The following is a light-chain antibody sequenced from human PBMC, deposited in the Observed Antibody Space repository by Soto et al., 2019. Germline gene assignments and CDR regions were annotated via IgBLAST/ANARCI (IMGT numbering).Light chain of an antibody. CDR1: QSVGGSS. CDR3: QQYGSSQYT. V-gene: IGKV3-20*01. CDR2: DTS. J-gene: IGKJ2*01. Sequence: ETVLTQSPGTLSLSPGERATVSCRASQSVGGSSLAWYQQRPGQAPRLLIYDTSKRATGIPDRFSGSGSGTDFTLTISRLEPEDFAIYYCQQYGSSQYTFGQGTKVDIK.